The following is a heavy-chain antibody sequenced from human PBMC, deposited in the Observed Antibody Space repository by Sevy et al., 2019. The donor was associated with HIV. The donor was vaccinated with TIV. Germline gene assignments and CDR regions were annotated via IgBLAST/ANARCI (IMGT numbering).Heavy chain of an antibody. Sequence: SETLSLTCTVSGGSINSSYWSWIRQPPGKGLEWIGYINYSGRTNYHPSLKGRVTISADTSKNQFSLKLNSVTAAETAVYYCARDCSFTSGGSGSDNWFDPWGQGTLVTVSS. J-gene: IGHJ5*02. CDR1: GGSINSSY. CDR2: INYSGRT. V-gene: IGHV4-59*01. CDR3: ARDCSFTSGGSGSDNWFDP. D-gene: IGHD6-25*01.